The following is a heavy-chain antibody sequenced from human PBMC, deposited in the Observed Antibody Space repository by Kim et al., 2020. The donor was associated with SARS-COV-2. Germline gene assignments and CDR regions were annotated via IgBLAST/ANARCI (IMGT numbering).Heavy chain of an antibody. D-gene: IGHD1-1*01. V-gene: IGHV1-3*01. CDR1: GYSFSTYA. J-gene: IGHJ6*03. Sequence: ASVKVSCKASGYSFSTYAMHWVRQAPGQRLEWMGWLNAGNGITKYSQKFQGRVTITRDTSASTAYMELSSLSSEDTAVYYCAHSKDPPERDHNYCMDVWG. CDR3: AHSKDPPERDHNYCMDV. CDR2: LNAGNGIT.